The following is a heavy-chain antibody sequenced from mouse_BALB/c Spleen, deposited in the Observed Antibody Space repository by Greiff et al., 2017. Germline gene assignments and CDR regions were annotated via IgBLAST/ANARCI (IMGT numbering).Heavy chain of an antibody. CDR2: INSNGGST. CDR1: GFTFSSYG. D-gene: IGHD3-1*01. CDR3: ARDPHGAPYAMDY. J-gene: IGHJ4*01. Sequence: EVQLVESGGGLVQPGGSLKLSCAASGFTFSSYGMSWVRQTPDKRLELVATINSNGGSTYYPDSVKGRFTISRDNAKNTLYLQMSSLKSEDTAMYYCARDPHGAPYAMDYWGQGTSVTVSS. V-gene: IGHV5-6-3*01.